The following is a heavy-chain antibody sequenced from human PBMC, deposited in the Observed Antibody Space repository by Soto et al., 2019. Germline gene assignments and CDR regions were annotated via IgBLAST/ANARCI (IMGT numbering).Heavy chain of an antibody. CDR2: IKQDGSEE. CDR1: GQTFNRYW. Sequence: DVQLAESGGGLVQPGGSLRLSCVASGQTFNRYWMSWVRQAPGKGLEWVANIKQDGSEEYYVDSVKGRFTISRDNAKKSRYLQMNSLRAEDTAMYYCVRTHFDSWSCNFYGMDVWGQGTTVTVSS. CDR3: VRTHFDSWSCNFYGMDV. J-gene: IGHJ6*02. V-gene: IGHV3-7*03. D-gene: IGHD3-3*01.